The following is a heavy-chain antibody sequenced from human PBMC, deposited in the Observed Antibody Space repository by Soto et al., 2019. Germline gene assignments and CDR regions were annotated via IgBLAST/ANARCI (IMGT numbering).Heavy chain of an antibody. J-gene: IGHJ3*02. D-gene: IGHD1-26*01. CDR1: GFTFSGYA. Sequence: EVQLLESGGVLVQPGGSLRLSCAASGFTFSGYAMSWVRQAPGKGLQWVSGISGSGGSTYYADSVKGRFTISRDNSKNTLYLQMNSLRAEDTAVFHCAKVRVGTINDAFDIWGQGTMVTVSS. V-gene: IGHV3-23*01. CDR2: ISGSGGST. CDR3: AKVRVGTINDAFDI.